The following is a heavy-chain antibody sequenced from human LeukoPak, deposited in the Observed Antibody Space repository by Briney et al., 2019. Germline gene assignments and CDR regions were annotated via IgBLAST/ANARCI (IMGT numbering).Heavy chain of an antibody. V-gene: IGHV1-69*13. Sequence: SVEVSCKASGGTFSSYAISWVRQAPGQGLEWMGGIIPIFGTANYAQKFQGRVTITADESTSTAYMELSSLRSEDTAVYYCARVAASRSSSPWFDPWGQGTLVTVSS. D-gene: IGHD6-6*01. CDR3: ARVAASRSSSPWFDP. J-gene: IGHJ5*02. CDR2: IIPIFGTA. CDR1: GGTFSSYA.